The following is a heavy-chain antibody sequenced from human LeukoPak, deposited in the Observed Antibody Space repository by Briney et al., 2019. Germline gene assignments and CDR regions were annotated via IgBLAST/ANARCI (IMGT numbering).Heavy chain of an antibody. J-gene: IGHJ4*02. D-gene: IGHD6-13*01. CDR2: FDPEDGET. V-gene: IGHV1-24*01. CDR1: GYTFTVYY. Sequence: ASVTVSFKASGYTFTVYYMHWVRQAPGKGLGWMGGFDPEDGETIYAQKFQGRVTMTEDTSTDTAYMELSSLRSEDTAVYYCATDPGVGIAAAGDYWGQGTLVTVSS. CDR3: ATDPGVGIAAAGDY.